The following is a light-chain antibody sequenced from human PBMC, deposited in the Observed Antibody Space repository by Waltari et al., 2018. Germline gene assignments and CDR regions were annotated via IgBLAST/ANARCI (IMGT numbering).Light chain of an antibody. CDR2: ATS. J-gene: IGKJ4*01. CDR1: QSVSSN. CDR3: QQYNNWPPAT. Sequence: EIVMTRSPATLSVSAGERATLSCRASQSVSSNLAWYQQKPGQAPRLLIYATSTRATGVPDRFSGSGSETEFTLTISSLQSEDFAVYYCQQYNNWPPATFGGGTKVEIK. V-gene: IGKV3-15*01.